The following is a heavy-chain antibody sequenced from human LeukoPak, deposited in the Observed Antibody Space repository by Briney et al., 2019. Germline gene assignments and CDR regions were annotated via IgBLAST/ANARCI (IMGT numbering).Heavy chain of an antibody. CDR3: ARVDRDYYDSSGYYHFGY. V-gene: IGHV1-18*01. J-gene: IGHJ4*02. Sequence: ASVKVSRKASGYTFTSYGISWVRQAPGQGLEWMGWISAYNGNTNYAQKLQGRVTMTTDTSTSTAYMELRSLRSDDTAVYYCARVDRDYYDSSGYYHFGYWGQGTLVTVSS. D-gene: IGHD3-22*01. CDR2: ISAYNGNT. CDR1: GYTFTSYG.